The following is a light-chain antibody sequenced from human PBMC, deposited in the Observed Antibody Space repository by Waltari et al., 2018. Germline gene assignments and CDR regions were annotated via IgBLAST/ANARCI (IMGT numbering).Light chain of an antibody. CDR1: SGINVAART. J-gene: IGLJ2*01. CDR2: VRSDLEK. V-gene: IGLV5-45*03. CDR3: MIWHSSASV. Sequence: QAVLTQPSSLSASPGASARPPCPLHSGINVAARTIYWYQQKPGRPPQDLLRVRSDLEKQQASGLPVRFSVSKDSSANAWILLISGLQSEDEADYYCMIWHSSASVFGGGTTLTVL.